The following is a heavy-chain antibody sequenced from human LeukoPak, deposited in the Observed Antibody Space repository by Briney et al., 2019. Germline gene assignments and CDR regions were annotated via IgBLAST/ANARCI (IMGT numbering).Heavy chain of an antibody. D-gene: IGHD2-21*01. V-gene: IGHV1-8*01. Sequence: GASVKVSCKASGYTFTSYDINWVRQATGQGLEWMGWMNPNSGNTGYAQKFQGRVTMTRDTSISTAYMELSRLRSDDTAVYYCARNPPGGDRTVGDPWGQGTLVTVSS. CDR1: GYTFTSYD. CDR2: MNPNSGNT. CDR3: ARNPPGGDRTVGDP. J-gene: IGHJ5*02.